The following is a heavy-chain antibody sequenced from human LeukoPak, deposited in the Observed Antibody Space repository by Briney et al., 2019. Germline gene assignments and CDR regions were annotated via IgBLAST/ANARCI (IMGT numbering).Heavy chain of an antibody. CDR3: AKTPDIVVVTAITGSFDY. J-gene: IGHJ4*02. CDR1: GCTFSSYA. V-gene: IGHV3-23*01. Sequence: RSLRLSCAASGCTFSSYAMRWVRQAPGKGLEWVSAISGSGGSTYYADSVKGRFTISRDNSKNTLYLQMNSLRAEDTAVYYCAKTPDIVVVTAITGSFDYWGQGTLVTVSS. D-gene: IGHD2-21*02. CDR2: ISGSGGST.